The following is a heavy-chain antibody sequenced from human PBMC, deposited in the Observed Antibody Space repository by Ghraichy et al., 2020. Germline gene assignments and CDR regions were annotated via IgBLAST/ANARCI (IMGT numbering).Heavy chain of an antibody. CDR3: AKRPKSGTYDS. J-gene: IGHJ5*02. CDR1: GFDFNNYD. CDR2: ISGSGDSA. V-gene: IGHV3-23*01. Sequence: GGSLRLSCVASGFDFNNYDMTWVRQAPGKGLEWVSGISGSGDSAHYADSVKGRFTISRDNSKNTLYLQMNNPRAEDTAVYYCAKRPKSGTYDSWGQGILVTVSA. D-gene: IGHD3-16*01.